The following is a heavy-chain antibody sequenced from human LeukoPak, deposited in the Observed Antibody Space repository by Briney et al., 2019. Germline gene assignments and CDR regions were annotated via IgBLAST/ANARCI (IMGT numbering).Heavy chain of an antibody. CDR3: ARGYGSGPVLI. Sequence: SETLSLTCTVSGGSISSSSYYWGWIRQPPGKGLEWIGSIYYSGSTYYNPSLKSRVTISVDTSKNQFSLKLSSVTAADTAVYYCARGYGSGPVLIWGQGTMVTVSS. CDR2: IYYSGST. D-gene: IGHD3-10*01. CDR1: GGSISSSSYY. V-gene: IGHV4-39*07. J-gene: IGHJ3*02.